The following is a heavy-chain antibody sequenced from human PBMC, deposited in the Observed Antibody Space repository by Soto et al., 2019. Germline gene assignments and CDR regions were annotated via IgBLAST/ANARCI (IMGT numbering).Heavy chain of an antibody. CDR3: ARDYYGSGSYKDYYYYYMDV. CDR2: IYYSGST. Sequence: QVQLQESGPGLVKPSETLSLTCTVSGGSISSYYWSWIRQPPGKGLEWIGYIYYSGSTNYNPSLKSRVTISVDTSKNQFSLRLSSVTAADTAVYYCARDYYGSGSYKDYYYYYMDVWGKGTPVTVSS. D-gene: IGHD3-10*01. CDR1: GGSISSYY. V-gene: IGHV4-59*01. J-gene: IGHJ6*03.